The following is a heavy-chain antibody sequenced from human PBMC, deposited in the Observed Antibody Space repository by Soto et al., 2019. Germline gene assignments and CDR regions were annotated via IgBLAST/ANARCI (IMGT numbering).Heavy chain of an antibody. CDR3: ASLGQSAPLYYFDY. CDR2: IYYSGST. V-gene: IGHV4-39*01. Sequence: SETLSLTCTVSGGSISSSSYYWGWIRQPPGKGLEWIGSIYYSGSTYYNPSLKSRVTISVDTSKNQFSLKLSSVTAADTAVYYCASLGQSAPLYYFDYWGQGTLVTVSS. CDR1: GGSISSSSYY. J-gene: IGHJ4*02.